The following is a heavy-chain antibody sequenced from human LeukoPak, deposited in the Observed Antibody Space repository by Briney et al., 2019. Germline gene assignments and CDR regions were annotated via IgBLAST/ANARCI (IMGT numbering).Heavy chain of an antibody. CDR3: ARLTADYYYYGMDV. CDR1: GFTFSNYE. V-gene: IGHV3-48*03. Sequence: PGRSLRLSCAASGFTFSNYEMNWVRQAPGKGLEWVSYISRSSSSLYHAESVKGRFTISRDNAKNSLYLQMNSLRAEDTAVYYCARLTADYYYYGMDVWGQGTTVTVSS. CDR2: ISRSSSSL. J-gene: IGHJ6*02.